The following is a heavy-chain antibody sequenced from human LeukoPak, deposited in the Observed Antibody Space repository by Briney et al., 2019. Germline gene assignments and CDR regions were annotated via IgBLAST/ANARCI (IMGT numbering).Heavy chain of an antibody. V-gene: IGHV4-4*07. CDR1: SGSISSYY. D-gene: IGHD3-22*01. Sequence: PSETLSLTCIVSSGSISSYYWSWIRQPAGKGLEWIGRMYSSGITNYNPSLKSRITMSLDTSKNQFFLKLSSVTAADTAVYFCARSSGSISLFDSWGPGILVTVSS. CDR3: ARSSGSISLFDS. CDR2: MYSSGIT. J-gene: IGHJ4*02.